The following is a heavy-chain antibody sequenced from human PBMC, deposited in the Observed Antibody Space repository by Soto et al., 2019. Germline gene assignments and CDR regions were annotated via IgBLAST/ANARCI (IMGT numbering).Heavy chain of an antibody. CDR1: GFTFSSDA. CDR2: IWNDGSNK. J-gene: IGHJ3*02. CDR3: ARDPGGSGYAFDM. D-gene: IGHD6-25*01. Sequence: VQLVESGGGVVQPGRSLRLSCAAYGFTFSSDAMHWVRRAPGKGLEWVAFIWNDGSNKHYADSVKGRFIISRDNSENTLYLQMNSLRAEDTAVYFCARDPGGSGYAFDMWGQGTMVTVSS. V-gene: IGHV3-33*01.